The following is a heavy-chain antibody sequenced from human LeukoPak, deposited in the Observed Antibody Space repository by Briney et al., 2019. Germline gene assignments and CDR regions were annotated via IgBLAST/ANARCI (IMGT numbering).Heavy chain of an antibody. CDR2: ISYDGSNK. CDR1: GFTFSSYG. Sequence: GGSLRLSCAASGFTFSSYGMHWVRQAPGKGLEWVAVISYDGSNKYYADSVKGRFTISRDNSKNTLYLQMNSLRAEDTAVYYCARRLEYSGSKGVFDYWGQGTLVTVSS. CDR3: ARRLEYSGSKGVFDY. J-gene: IGHJ4*02. V-gene: IGHV3-30*03. D-gene: IGHD1-26*01.